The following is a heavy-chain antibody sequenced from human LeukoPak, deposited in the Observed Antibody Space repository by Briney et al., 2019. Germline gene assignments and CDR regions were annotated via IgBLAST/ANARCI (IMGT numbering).Heavy chain of an antibody. V-gene: IGHV3-48*03. D-gene: IGHD2-15*01. Sequence: GGSLRLSCAASGFTFSSYEMNWVRQAPGKGLEWVSYISSSGSTTYYADSVKGRFIISRDNSKNTLYLQLNSLRAEDTAVYYCARGSCSGGTCAHFPDFFDNWGQGTLVTVSS. J-gene: IGHJ4*02. CDR2: ISSSGSTT. CDR1: GFTFSSYE. CDR3: ARGSCSGGTCAHFPDFFDN.